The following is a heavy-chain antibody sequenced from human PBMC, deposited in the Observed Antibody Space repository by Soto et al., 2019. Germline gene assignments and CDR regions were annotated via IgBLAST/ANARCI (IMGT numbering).Heavy chain of an antibody. D-gene: IGHD4-4*01. CDR3: ARGNDYSNYADYYYYGMDV. V-gene: IGHV3-43D*04. CDR1: GFTFDDYA. Sequence: LRLSCAASGFTFDDYAMHWVRQAPGKGLEWVSLISWDGGSTYYADSVKGRFTISRDNSKNSLYLQMNSLRAEDTALYYCARGNDYSNYADYYYYGMDVWGQGTTVTVSS. CDR2: ISWDGGST. J-gene: IGHJ6*02.